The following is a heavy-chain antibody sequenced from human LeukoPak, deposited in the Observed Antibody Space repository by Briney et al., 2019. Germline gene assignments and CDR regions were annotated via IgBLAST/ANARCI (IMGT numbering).Heavy chain of an antibody. CDR3: ARRLGTTEDFDY. CDR2: IYPADSDT. Sequence: GESLKISCKGSGYSFSNYWIGWVRQMPGKGLEWMGIIYPADSDTKYSPSFQGQITISADKSISTAYLQWSSLKASDTAMYYCARRLGTTEDFDYWGQGTLVTVSS. D-gene: IGHD1-7*01. CDR1: GYSFSNYW. J-gene: IGHJ4*02. V-gene: IGHV5-51*01.